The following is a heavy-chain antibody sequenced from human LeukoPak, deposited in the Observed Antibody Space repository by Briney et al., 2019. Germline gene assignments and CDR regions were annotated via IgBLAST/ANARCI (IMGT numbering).Heavy chain of an antibody. CDR2: IYPADSDI. V-gene: IGHV5-51*01. J-gene: IGHJ6*03. CDR3: ARPYSNSHPGWMDV. Sequence: GEPLKISCKGSGYSFTSFWIAWVRQTPGKGLEWMGIIYPADSDIRYSPSFQGQVTISADKSITTAYLQWSTLKASDTAIYYCARPYSNSHPGWMDVWGRGTTVTVSS. D-gene: IGHD6-6*01. CDR1: GYSFTSFW.